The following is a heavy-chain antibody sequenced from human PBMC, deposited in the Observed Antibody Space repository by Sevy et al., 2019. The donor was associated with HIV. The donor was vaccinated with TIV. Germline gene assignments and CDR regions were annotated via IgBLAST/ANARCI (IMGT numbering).Heavy chain of an antibody. J-gene: IGHJ5*02. CDR1: GDTFSSYM. CDR2: ISAYNGNT. D-gene: IGHD3-10*01. V-gene: IGHV1-18*01. CDR3: TRNFYGSRGWFDP. Sequence: ASVKVSCKASGDTFSSYMITWVRQAPGQGLEWMGWISAYNGNTNYAQKYQGRDTMTTDSSTSTAYMELRSLRSDDTAVYYCTRNFYGSRGWFDPWGQGTLVTVSS.